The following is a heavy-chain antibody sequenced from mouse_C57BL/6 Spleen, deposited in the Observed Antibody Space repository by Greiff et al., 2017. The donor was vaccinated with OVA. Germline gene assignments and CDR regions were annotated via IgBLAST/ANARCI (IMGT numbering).Heavy chain of an antibody. CDR2: INYDGSST. V-gene: IGHV5-16*01. Sequence: EVPLVESEAGLVQPGSSMKLSCTASGFTFSDYYMAWVRQVPEQGLEWIANINYDGSSTYYLASLKSRFIISRDNAKNIPYLQLSSLKSEDTATYYCARDRDGYYFDYWGQGTTLTVSS. J-gene: IGHJ2*01. CDR1: GFTFSDYY. D-gene: IGHD2-3*01. CDR3: ARDRDGYYFDY.